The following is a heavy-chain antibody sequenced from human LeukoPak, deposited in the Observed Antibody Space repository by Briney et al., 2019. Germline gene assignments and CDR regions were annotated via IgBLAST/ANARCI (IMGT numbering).Heavy chain of an antibody. CDR1: GGSISSYY. CDR3: ARSGVRYSSSWYLVY. D-gene: IGHD6-13*01. V-gene: IGHV4-59*01. CDR2: IYYSGST. Sequence: SETLSLTCTVSGGSISSYYWSWIRQPPGKGLEWIEYIYYSGSTNYNPSLKSRVTISVDTSKNQFSPKLSSVTAADTAVYYCARSGVRYSSSWYLVYWGQGTLVTVSS. J-gene: IGHJ4*02.